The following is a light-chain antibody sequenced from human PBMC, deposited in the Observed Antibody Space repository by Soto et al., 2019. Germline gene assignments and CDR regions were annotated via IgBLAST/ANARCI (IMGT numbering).Light chain of an antibody. CDR1: QSINNL. Sequence: DVHMTQSPSTLSASVLDRFTITCRASQSINNLLAWYQQKPGKAPKFLIYDVSTLESGVPSRFSGSGSGTEFTLTISSLQPDDFATYYCQQYNSYSTFGQGTKVDIK. V-gene: IGKV1-5*01. CDR3: QQYNSYST. J-gene: IGKJ1*01. CDR2: DVS.